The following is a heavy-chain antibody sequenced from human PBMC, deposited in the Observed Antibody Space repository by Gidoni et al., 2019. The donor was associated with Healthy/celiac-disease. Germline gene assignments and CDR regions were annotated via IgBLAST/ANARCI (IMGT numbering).Heavy chain of an antibody. CDR2: RIPIFGTS. J-gene: IGHJ5*02. Sequence: QVQLVQSGAEVKKPGSSVKVSCKASGGTFSSYAIRRVRQSPGQGLEWMGGRIPIFGTSTDAQKFQGRVTITADKSTSTAYMGLSSLRSEDTAVYYCASCSGGSCYSGFDPWGQGTLVTVSS. D-gene: IGHD2-15*01. CDR1: GGTFSSYA. CDR3: ASCSGGSCYSGFDP. V-gene: IGHV1-69*06.